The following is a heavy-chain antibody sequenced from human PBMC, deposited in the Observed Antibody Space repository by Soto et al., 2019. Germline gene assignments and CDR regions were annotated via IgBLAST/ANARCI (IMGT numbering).Heavy chain of an antibody. CDR1: GASINGYF. V-gene: IGHV4-59*01. J-gene: IGHJ2*01. D-gene: IGHD3-22*01. CDR3: ARDTTVTPSQYYYYGFDL. Sequence: NPSETLSLTCTVSGASINGYFWSWIRQPPGKGLEWIGYMSYSGDTKYNPSLKSRLAISRDTSKNQISLKLSSVTAADTAVYYCARDTTVTPSQYYYYGFDLWGRGTLVTVSS. CDR2: MSYSGDT.